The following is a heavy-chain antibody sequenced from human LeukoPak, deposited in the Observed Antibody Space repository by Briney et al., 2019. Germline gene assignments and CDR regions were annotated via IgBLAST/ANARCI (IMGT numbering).Heavy chain of an antibody. Sequence: ASVKVSCKASGYTFTSYGISWVRQAPGQGLEWMGWISAYNGNTNYAQKLQGRVTMTTDTSTSTAYMELRSLRSDDTAVYYCARDELEYYVSSGYYLGIFDYWGQGTLVTVSS. V-gene: IGHV1-18*01. CDR3: ARDELEYYVSSGYYLGIFDY. CDR1: GYTFTSYG. D-gene: IGHD3-22*01. CDR2: ISAYNGNT. J-gene: IGHJ4*02.